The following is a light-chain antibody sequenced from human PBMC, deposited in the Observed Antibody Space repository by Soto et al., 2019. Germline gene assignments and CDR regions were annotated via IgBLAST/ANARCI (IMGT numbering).Light chain of an antibody. CDR2: GAS. V-gene: IGKV3-20*01. Sequence: EIVVTQSPGTLSLSPGERATLSCRASQSVDSSYLAWYQQKPGQAPRLLIYGASSRATGIPDRFSGSGSGTDFPLTISRLEPEDFALYYCQQYGSSPGWTFGQGTKVENK. CDR3: QQYGSSPGWT. J-gene: IGKJ1*01. CDR1: QSVDSSY.